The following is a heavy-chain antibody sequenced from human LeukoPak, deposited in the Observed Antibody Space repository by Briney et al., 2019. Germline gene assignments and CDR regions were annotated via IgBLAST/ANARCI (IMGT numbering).Heavy chain of an antibody. D-gene: IGHD3-22*01. CDR1: GFTFRSHA. V-gene: IGHV3-23*01. Sequence: PGGSLRLSCVGSGFTFRSHAMSWVRQAPEKGLEFVSGIYENGGTTYYADSVKGRFTISRDNSKNTLYLQMNSLRAEDTAVYYCAKDSGHLDLWGQGTLVTVSS. J-gene: IGHJ5*02. CDR3: AKDSGHLDL. CDR2: IYENGGTT.